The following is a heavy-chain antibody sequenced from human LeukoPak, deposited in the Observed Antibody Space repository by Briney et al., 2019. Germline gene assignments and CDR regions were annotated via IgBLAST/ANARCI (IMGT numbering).Heavy chain of an antibody. D-gene: IGHD1-14*01. J-gene: IGHJ6*02. Sequence: GGSLRLSCAASGFTFSEYYINWIRQAPGKGLEWVSHISSSGRLMQYADSVRGRFTITRDNTQNFMSLQMNNLKPEDTAVYYCARDTNNGLDVWGRGTTVTVS. V-gene: IGHV3-11*01. CDR1: GFTFSEYY. CDR3: ARDTNNGLDV. CDR2: ISSSGRLM.